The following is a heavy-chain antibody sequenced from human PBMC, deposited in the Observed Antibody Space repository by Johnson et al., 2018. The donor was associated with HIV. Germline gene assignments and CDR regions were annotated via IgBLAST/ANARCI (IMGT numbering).Heavy chain of an antibody. CDR3: ARRAHDAFDI. CDR1: GFTFSSYA. V-gene: IGHV3-64*01. Sequence: VQLVESGGGLAKPAWSPRLSCAASGFTFSSYAMHWVRQAPGKGLEYVSAISSDGGSSYSANSVKGRFTISRDNSKNTLFLQMGSLRAEDMAVYYCARRAHDAFDIWCQGTMVTVSS. J-gene: IGHJ3*02. CDR2: ISSDGGSS.